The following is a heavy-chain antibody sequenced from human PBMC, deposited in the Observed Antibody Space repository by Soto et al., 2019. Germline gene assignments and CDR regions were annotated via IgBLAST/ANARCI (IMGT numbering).Heavy chain of an antibody. CDR3: ARASRYYYDSSGYYPQPPLRDYGMDV. CDR2: IIPIFGTA. J-gene: IGHJ6*02. D-gene: IGHD3-22*01. CDR1: GGTFSSYA. V-gene: IGHV1-69*13. Sequence: SVKVSCKASGGTFSSYAISWVRQAPGQGLEWMGGIIPIFGTANYAQKFQGRVTITADESTSTAYMELSSLRSEDTAVYYCARASRYYYDSSGYYPQPPLRDYGMDVWGQGTTVTVS.